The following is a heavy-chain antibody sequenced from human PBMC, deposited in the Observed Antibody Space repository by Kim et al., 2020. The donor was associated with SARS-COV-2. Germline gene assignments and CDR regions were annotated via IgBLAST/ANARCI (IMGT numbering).Heavy chain of an antibody. V-gene: IGHV3-53*01. CDR1: GFTVSSNY. CDR3: AREGWRVGATWGPLCD. CDR2: IYSGGST. J-gene: IGHJ4*02. Sequence: GGSLRLSCAASGFTVSSNYMSWVRQAPGKGLEWVSVIYSGGSTYYADSVKGRFTISRDNSKNTLYLQMNSLRAEDTAVYYCAREGWRVGATWGPLCDWGQGTLVTVSS. D-gene: IGHD1-26*01.